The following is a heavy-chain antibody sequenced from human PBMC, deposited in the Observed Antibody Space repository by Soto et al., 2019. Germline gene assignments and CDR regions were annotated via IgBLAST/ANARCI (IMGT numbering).Heavy chain of an antibody. J-gene: IGHJ6*01. V-gene: IGHV4-30-4*01. CDR1: GGSIKSDYY. CDR3: ARGRPNYFYYRVDV. CDR2: KYYSGAT. Sequence: ASEILSLTCTVSGGSIKSDYYWAWVRQFPGGGLQWMGYKYYSGATDSDPSLERRVSFSVDMSKNQFSLNLTSVTVADTAVYYFARGRPNYFYYRVDVWRQGIPVTVS.